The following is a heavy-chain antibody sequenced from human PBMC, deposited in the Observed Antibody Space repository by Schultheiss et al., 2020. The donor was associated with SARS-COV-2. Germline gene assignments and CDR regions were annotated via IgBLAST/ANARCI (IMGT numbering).Heavy chain of an antibody. Sequence: SETLSLTCTVSGGSISSYYWSWIRQPPGKGLEWIGYIYYSGSTYYNPSLKSRVTISVDTSKNQFSLKLSSVTAADTAVYYCARQGYDFWSGYPRNWFDPWGQGTLVTVSS. CDR1: GGSISSYY. D-gene: IGHD3-3*01. CDR3: ARQGYDFWSGYPRNWFDP. CDR2: IYYSGST. J-gene: IGHJ5*02. V-gene: IGHV4-59*08.